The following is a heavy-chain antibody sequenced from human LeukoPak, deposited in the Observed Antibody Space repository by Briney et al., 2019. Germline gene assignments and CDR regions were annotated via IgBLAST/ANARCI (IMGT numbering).Heavy chain of an antibody. CDR1: GGSISSSSYY. CDR2: IYYSGST. V-gene: IGHV4-39*01. J-gene: IGHJ3*02. D-gene: IGHD3-16*01. CDR3: ARGGDDAFDI. Sequence: PSETLSLTCTVSGGSISSSSYYWGWIRQPPGKGLEWIGGIYYSGSTYYNPSLKSRVTISADTSKNQFSLKLSSVTAADTAVYYCARGGDDAFDIWGQGTMVTVSS.